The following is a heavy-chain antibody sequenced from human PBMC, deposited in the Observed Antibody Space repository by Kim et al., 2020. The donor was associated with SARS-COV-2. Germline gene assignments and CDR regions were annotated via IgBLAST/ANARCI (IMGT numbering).Heavy chain of an antibody. Sequence: FQGRVTITADKSTSTAYMELSSLRSEDTAVYYCARGDGSSGYYSWVAFDIWGQGTMVTVSS. J-gene: IGHJ3*02. D-gene: IGHD3-22*01. CDR3: ARGDGSSGYYSWVAFDI. V-gene: IGHV1-69*04.